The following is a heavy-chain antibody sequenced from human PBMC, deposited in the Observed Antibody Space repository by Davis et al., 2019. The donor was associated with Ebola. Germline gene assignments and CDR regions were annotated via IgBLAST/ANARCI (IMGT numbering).Heavy chain of an antibody. Sequence: ASVKVSCKASGGTFSSYAISWVRQAPGQGLEWMGWISAYNGNTNYAQKLQGRVTMTTDTSTSTAYMELRSLRSDDTAVYYCAREIRVDIAATYDYWGQGTLVTVSS. CDR1: GGTFSSYA. V-gene: IGHV1-18*01. CDR2: ISAYNGNT. D-gene: IGHD6-13*01. CDR3: AREIRVDIAATYDY. J-gene: IGHJ4*02.